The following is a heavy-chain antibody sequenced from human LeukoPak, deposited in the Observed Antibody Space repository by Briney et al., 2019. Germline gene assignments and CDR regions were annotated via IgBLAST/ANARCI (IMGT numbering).Heavy chain of an antibody. V-gene: IGHV3-30*02. CDR3: AKGYGESHFDS. D-gene: IGHD5-18*01. CDR1: GFTFRSFG. Sequence: GGSLRLSCAASGFTFRSFGMHFVRQAPGKGLEWVALIRFDGSNQYYTDSVKGRFTMSRDNSNNTLYLQMNNLRGDDTAVYFCAKGYGESHFDSWGQGTLVTVSS. J-gene: IGHJ4*02. CDR2: IRFDGSNQ.